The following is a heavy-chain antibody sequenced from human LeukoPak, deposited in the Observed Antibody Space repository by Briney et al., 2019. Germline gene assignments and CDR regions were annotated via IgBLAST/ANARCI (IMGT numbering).Heavy chain of an antibody. CDR1: GFNFRDHW. CDR2: IKTDGSET. J-gene: IGHJ4*02. CDR3: AKGSTSRRGYFDY. D-gene: IGHD2-2*01. V-gene: IGHV3-7*03. Sequence: GGSLRLSCAVSGFNFRDHWMDWVRQAPGKGLEWVGHIKTDGSETYYVDSLKGRFSISGDNTNNALYLQMNSLRAEDTALYYCAKGSTSRRGYFDYWGQGTLVTVSS.